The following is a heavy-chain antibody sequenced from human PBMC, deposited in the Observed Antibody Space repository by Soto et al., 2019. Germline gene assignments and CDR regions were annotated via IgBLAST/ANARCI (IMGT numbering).Heavy chain of an antibody. Sequence: SETLSLTCTVSGGSISSSSYYWGWIRQPPGKGLEWIGSIFYSGSTYYNPSLKSRVTISVDTSKNQFSLKLSSVTAADTAVYYYARRPRFGVVMYYFDYWGQGTLVTVSS. CDR1: GGSISSSSYY. D-gene: IGHD3-3*01. CDR3: ARRPRFGVVMYYFDY. V-gene: IGHV4-39*01. J-gene: IGHJ4*02. CDR2: IFYSGST.